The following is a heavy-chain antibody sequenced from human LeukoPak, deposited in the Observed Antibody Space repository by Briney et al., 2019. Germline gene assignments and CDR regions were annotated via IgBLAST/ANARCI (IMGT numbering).Heavy chain of an antibody. J-gene: IGHJ4*02. CDR1: GFTFSSYS. D-gene: IGHD3-22*01. CDR3: AKDRRHSSGYIDY. Sequence: GGSLRLSCAASGFTFSSYSMNWVRQAPGKGLEWVSSISSSSSYIYYADSVKGRFTISRDNAKNSLYLQMNSLRAEDTAVYYCAKDRRHSSGYIDYWGQGTLVTVSS. CDR2: ISSSSSYI. V-gene: IGHV3-21*01.